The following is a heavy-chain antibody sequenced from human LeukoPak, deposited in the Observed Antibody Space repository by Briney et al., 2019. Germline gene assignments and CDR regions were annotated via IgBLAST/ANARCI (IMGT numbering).Heavy chain of an antibody. V-gene: IGHV4-39*07. CDR1: GGSISSSSYY. D-gene: IGHD2-15*01. J-gene: IGHJ6*03. CDR3: ARGYCSGGSCYSYYYYNYMDV. CDR2: IHYSGST. Sequence: ETLSLTCTVSGGSISSSSYYWGWIRQPPGKGLEWIGSIHYSGSTNYNPSLKSRVTISVDTSKNQFSLKLSSVTAADTAVYYCARGYCSGGSCYSYYYYNYMDVWGKGTTVTVSS.